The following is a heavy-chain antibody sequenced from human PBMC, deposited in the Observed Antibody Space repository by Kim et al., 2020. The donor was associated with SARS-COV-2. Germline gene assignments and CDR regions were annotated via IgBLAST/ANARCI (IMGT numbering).Heavy chain of an antibody. Sequence: ASVKVSCKGSGYTFTTYGMHWVRQAPGQRLEWMGWINVGNGNTKYSEKFQGRVTITRDTSASTAYMELSSLRFEDSAVYYCARDQGAGDYWGQGALVTVSS. CDR1: GYTFTTYG. D-gene: IGHD3-10*01. CDR3: ARDQGAGDY. J-gene: IGHJ4*02. V-gene: IGHV1-3*01. CDR2: INVGNGNT.